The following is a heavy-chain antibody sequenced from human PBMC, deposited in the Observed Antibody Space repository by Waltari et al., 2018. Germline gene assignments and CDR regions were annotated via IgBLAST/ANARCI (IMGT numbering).Heavy chain of an antibody. CDR2: MNPNSGNT. Sequence: QVQLVQSGAEVKKPGASVKVSCKASGYTFTSYDINWGRQATGQGLEWMGWMNPNSGNTGYAQKFQGRVTMTRNTSISTAYMELSSLRSEDTAVYYCATLKSSLSSLDYYGMDVWGQGTTVTVFS. J-gene: IGHJ6*02. CDR3: ATLKSSLSSLDYYGMDV. CDR1: GYTFTSYD. D-gene: IGHD2-2*01. V-gene: IGHV1-8*01.